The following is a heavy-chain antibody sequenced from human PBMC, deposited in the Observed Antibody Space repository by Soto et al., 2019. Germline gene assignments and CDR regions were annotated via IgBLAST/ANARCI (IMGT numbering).Heavy chain of an antibody. J-gene: IGHJ6*02. CDR2: IIPIFGTA. CDR3: ARFEGTSGIAADMPYGMDV. Sequence: SVKVSCKASGGTFSSYSISWVRQAPGQGLEWMGGIIPIFGTANYAQKFQGRVTITADKSTSTAYMELSSLRSEDTAVYYCARFEGTSGIAADMPYGMDVWGQGTTVTVSS. D-gene: IGHD6-13*01. CDR1: GGTFSSYS. V-gene: IGHV1-69*06.